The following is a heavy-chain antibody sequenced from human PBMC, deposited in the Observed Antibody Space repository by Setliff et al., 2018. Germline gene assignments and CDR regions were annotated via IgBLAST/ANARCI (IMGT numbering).Heavy chain of an antibody. D-gene: IGHD3-22*01. Sequence: SETLSLTCTVSGDSISSGSYYWSWIRQPAGKGLEWIGRIYTSGSTNYNPSLKSRVTISVDTSKNQFSLKLSSVTAADTAVYYCARGGWYSSSWYWYYDSSGYYLFDYWGQGTLVTVS. CDR2: IYTSGST. V-gene: IGHV4-61*02. J-gene: IGHJ4*02. CDR1: GDSISSGSYY. CDR3: ARGGWYSSSWYWYYDSSGYYLFDY.